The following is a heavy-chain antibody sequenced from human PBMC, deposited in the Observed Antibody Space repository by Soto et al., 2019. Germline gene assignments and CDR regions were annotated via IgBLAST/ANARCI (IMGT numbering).Heavy chain of an antibody. V-gene: IGHV3-23*01. CDR2: ISGSGGST. CDR1: GFTFSSYA. Sequence: EVQLLESGGGLVQPGGSLRLSCAASGFTFSSYAMSWVRQAPGKGLEWVSAISGSGGSTYYADSVKGRFTISRDNSKNTLYLQMNSLRAEDTAVYYCARSLKAVGGTNWFDPWGQGTLVTVSS. D-gene: IGHD1-26*01. J-gene: IGHJ5*02. CDR3: ARSLKAVGGTNWFDP.